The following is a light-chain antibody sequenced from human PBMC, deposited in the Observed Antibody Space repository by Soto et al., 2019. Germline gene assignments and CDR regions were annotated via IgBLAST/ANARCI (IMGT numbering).Light chain of an antibody. J-gene: IGKJ1*01. CDR3: QQYNSYWT. Sequence: DIQMTQSPSSLSASVGYIFTITCRSSQVISNYLAWYQQKPVKAPKLLIYKASSLESGVPSRFSGSGSGTEFTLTISSLQPDDFATYYCQQYNSYWTFGQGTKVDI. V-gene: IGKV1-5*03. CDR2: KAS. CDR1: QVISNY.